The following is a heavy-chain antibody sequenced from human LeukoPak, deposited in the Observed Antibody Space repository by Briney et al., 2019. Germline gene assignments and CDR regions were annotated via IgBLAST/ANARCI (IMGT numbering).Heavy chain of an antibody. D-gene: IGHD5-18*01. CDR2: ISSSSSYI. V-gene: IGHV3-21*01. Sequence: GGSLRLSCAASGFTFSSYSMNWVRQAPGKGLEWVLSISSSSSYIYYADSVKGRFTISRDNAKNSLYLQMNSLRAEDTAVYYCARDGFEVGSYGYDVDYWGQGTLVTVSS. CDR1: GFTFSSYS. CDR3: ARDGFEVGSYGYDVDY. J-gene: IGHJ4*02.